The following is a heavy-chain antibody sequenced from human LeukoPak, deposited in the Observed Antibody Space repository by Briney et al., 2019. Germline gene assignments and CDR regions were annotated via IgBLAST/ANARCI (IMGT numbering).Heavy chain of an antibody. V-gene: IGHV3-49*03. CDR1: GFTFREFA. CDR3: SREWGNGNDLRPDS. D-gene: IGHD1-1*01. Sequence: GGSLRLSCTSPGFTFREFAVSWFRQAPGEGLEWIGFIRSSIYGGTPKAAASVKGRFIFSRDDSKGVAYLRMNSLRTDDTAVYYCSREWGNGNDLRPDSWGQGTLVTVSS. CDR2: IRSSIYGGTP. J-gene: IGHJ4*02.